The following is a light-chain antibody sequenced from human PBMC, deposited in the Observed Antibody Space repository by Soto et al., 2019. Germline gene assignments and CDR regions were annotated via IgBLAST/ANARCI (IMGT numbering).Light chain of an antibody. Sequence: ETVLTQSPGTLSLSPGERATLSCRASQSVGSNYLAWYQQKPGQAPRLLIYGASNRATGIPARFSGSGSGTDFTLTISSLEPEDFAVYYCQQRSNWPPITFGQGTRLEIK. CDR2: GAS. J-gene: IGKJ5*01. CDR1: QSVGSNY. V-gene: IGKV3-11*01. CDR3: QQRSNWPPIT.